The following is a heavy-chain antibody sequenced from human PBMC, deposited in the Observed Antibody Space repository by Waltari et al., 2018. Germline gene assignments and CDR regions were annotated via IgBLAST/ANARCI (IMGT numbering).Heavy chain of an antibody. D-gene: IGHD3-10*01. J-gene: IGHJ5*02. CDR2: INHSGST. CDR1: GGSFSGYY. CDR3: ARYYYGSGRFDP. V-gene: IGHV4-34*01. Sequence: QVQLQQWGAGLLKPSETLSLTCAVYGGSFSGYYWSWIRQPPGKGLEWIGEINHSGSTNYNPSLKSRVTISVDTSKNQFSLKLSSVTAADTAVYYCARYYYGSGRFDPWGQGTLVTVSS.